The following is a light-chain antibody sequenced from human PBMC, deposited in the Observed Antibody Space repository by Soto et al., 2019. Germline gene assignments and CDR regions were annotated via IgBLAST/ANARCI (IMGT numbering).Light chain of an antibody. J-gene: IGKJ5*01. CDR1: QSISRW. V-gene: IGKV1-5*01. CDR3: QQLFDSPIT. Sequence: DIQMTPSPSTLSASVGDRVTITCRASQSISRWLAWHQQKPGKAPKLLIYDASSLESGVPSRFSGSGSGTEFSLTITSLQPEDFATYYCQQLFDSPITFGQGTRLEIK. CDR2: DAS.